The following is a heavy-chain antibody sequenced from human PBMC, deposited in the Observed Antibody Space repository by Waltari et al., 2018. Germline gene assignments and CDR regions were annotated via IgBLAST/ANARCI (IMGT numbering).Heavy chain of an antibody. V-gene: IGHV4-59*08. CDR3: ARLVNFWSGFDS. Sequence: GYVYYIENTNYNPSLKSRVTISADTSKNQFFLKLTSVTAADTAVYYCARLVNFWSGFDSWGQGTRVTVSS. J-gene: IGHJ4*02. CDR2: VYYIENT. D-gene: IGHD3-3*01.